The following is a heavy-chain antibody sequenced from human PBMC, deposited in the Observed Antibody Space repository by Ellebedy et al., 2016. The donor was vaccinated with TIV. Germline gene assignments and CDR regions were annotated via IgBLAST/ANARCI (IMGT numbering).Heavy chain of an antibody. CDR1: GFTFSSYW. CDR2: IKQDGSEK. J-gene: IGHJ3*02. CDR3: ARDHPVGATPWPDAFDI. V-gene: IGHV3-7*03. D-gene: IGHD1-26*01. Sequence: GESLKISCAASGFTFSSYWMSWVRQAPGKGLEWVANIKQDGSEKYYVDSVKGRFTISRDNAKNSLYLQMNSLRAEDTAVYYCARDHPVGATPWPDAFDIWGQGTMVTVSS.